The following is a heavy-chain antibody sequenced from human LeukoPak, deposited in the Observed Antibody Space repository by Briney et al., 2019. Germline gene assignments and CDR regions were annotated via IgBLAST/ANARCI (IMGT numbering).Heavy chain of an antibody. Sequence: GASVKVSCKASGYTFTSYDINWVRQAPGQGLEWTGWMNPNSGNTGYAQKFQGRVTMTRNTSISTAYMELSSLRSEDTAVYYCARGGFYGGDNWFDPWGQGTLVTVSS. J-gene: IGHJ5*02. CDR1: GYTFTSYD. V-gene: IGHV1-8*01. D-gene: IGHD4-23*01. CDR3: ARGGFYGGDNWFDP. CDR2: MNPNSGNT.